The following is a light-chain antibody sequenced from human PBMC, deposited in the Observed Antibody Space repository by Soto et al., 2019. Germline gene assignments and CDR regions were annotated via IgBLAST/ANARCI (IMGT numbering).Light chain of an antibody. J-gene: IGLJ2*01. CDR3: SSYTSTTTPVV. V-gene: IGLV2-14*01. CDR1: SSDIGTYDY. CDR2: EVT. Sequence: QSALTQPASVSGSPGQSITISCTGTSSDIGTYDYVSWYQHHPGKAPKLMIYEVTNRPSGVSDRFSGSKSGNTASLTISGLQAEDEADYYCSSYTSTTTPVVFGGGTK.